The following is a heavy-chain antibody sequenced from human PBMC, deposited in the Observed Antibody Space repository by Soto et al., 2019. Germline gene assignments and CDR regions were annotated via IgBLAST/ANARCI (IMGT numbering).Heavy chain of an antibody. J-gene: IGHJ3*02. D-gene: IGHD3-22*01. CDR3: AKDGPRFSLSPNYYDSSGYYGDAFDI. CDR1: GFTFSSYA. CDR2: ISGSGGST. Sequence: EVQLLESGGGLVQPGGSLRLSCAASGFTFSSYAMSWVRQAPGKGLEWVSAISGSGGSTYYADSVKGRFTISRDNSKNTLYLQMNSLRAEDTAVYYCAKDGPRFSLSPNYYDSSGYYGDAFDIWGQGTMVTVSS. V-gene: IGHV3-23*01.